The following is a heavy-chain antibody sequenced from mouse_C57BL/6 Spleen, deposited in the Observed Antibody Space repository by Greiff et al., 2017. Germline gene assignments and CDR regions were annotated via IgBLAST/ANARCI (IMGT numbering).Heavy chain of an antibody. J-gene: IGHJ4*01. CDR2: IDPSDSET. D-gene: IGHD2-3*01. V-gene: IGHV1-52*01. CDR3: AREGLLQDYYAMDY. Sequence: QVQLQQPGAELVRPGSSVKLSCKASGYTFTSYWMHWVKQRPIQGLEWIGNIDPSDSETHYNQKFKDKATLTVDKSSSTAYMQLSSLTSEDSAVYYCAREGLLQDYYAMDYWGQGTSVTVSS. CDR1: GYTFTSYW.